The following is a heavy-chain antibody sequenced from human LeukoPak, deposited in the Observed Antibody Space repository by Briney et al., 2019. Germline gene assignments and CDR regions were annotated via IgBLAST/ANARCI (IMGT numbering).Heavy chain of an antibody. CDR1: GYSFTGSY. J-gene: IGHJ5*02. D-gene: IGHD4-17*01. Sequence: ASVKVSCKASGYSFTGSYLHWVRQAPGQGLEWMGWMNPNNGATKYAQNFQGRVTMARDTSTSTAYLDLSNLRFDDTAVYYCARGGTVTTGRSFDPWGQGTLVIVSS. V-gene: IGHV1-2*02. CDR2: MNPNNGAT. CDR3: ARGGTVTTGRSFDP.